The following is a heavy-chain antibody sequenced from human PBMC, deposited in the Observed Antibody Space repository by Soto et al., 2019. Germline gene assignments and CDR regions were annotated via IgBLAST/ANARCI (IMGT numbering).Heavy chain of an antibody. V-gene: IGHV4-31*03. CDR2: IYYSGST. CDR1: GGSISSGGYY. Sequence: QVQLQESGPGLVKPSQTLSLTCTVSGGSISSGGYYWSWIRQHPGKGLEWIGYIYYSGSTYYNPSPKSRVTISVDTSKHQFSLKLSSVTAADTAVYYCARGQYSYGPPYYFDYWGQGTLVTVSS. CDR3: ARGQYSYGPPYYFDY. D-gene: IGHD5-18*01. J-gene: IGHJ4*02.